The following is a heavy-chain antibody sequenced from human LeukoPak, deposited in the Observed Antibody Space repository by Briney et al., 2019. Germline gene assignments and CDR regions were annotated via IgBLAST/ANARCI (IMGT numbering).Heavy chain of an antibody. Sequence: GGSLRLSCAASGFIFSHYGMHWVRQAPGKGLEWVAVIWYDGSNKYYADSVKGRFTISRDNPKNTLYVQMNSLRAEDTAVYYCARGRGADYGGNSGYFDYWGQGTLVTVSS. CDR3: ARGRGADYGGNSGYFDY. CDR2: IWYDGSNK. J-gene: IGHJ4*02. CDR1: GFIFSHYG. D-gene: IGHD4-23*01. V-gene: IGHV3-33*01.